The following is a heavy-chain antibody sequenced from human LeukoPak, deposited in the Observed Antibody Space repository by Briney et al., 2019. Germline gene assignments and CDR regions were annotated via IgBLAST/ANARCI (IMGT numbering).Heavy chain of an antibody. J-gene: IGHJ3*02. Sequence: ASVKVSCKASGYTFTGYYMHWVRQAPGQGLEWMGWIIPNSGGTNYAQKFQGRVTMTRDTSISTAYMELSRLRSDDTAVYYCARGPLPYYYDSSGYYAFDIWGQGTMVTVSS. D-gene: IGHD3-22*01. CDR1: GYTFTGYY. CDR2: IIPNSGGT. V-gene: IGHV1-2*02. CDR3: ARGPLPYYYDSSGYYAFDI.